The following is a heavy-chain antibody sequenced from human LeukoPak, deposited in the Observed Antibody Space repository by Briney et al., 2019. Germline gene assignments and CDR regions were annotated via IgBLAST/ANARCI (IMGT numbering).Heavy chain of an antibody. Sequence: PSETLSLTCAVYGGSFSGYYWSWIRQPPGKGLEWIGEINHSGSTNYNPSLKSRVTISVDTSKNQFSLKLSSVTAADTAVYYCARARNIVGASWFDYWGQGTLVTVSS. V-gene: IGHV4-34*01. D-gene: IGHD1-26*01. J-gene: IGHJ4*02. CDR1: GGSFSGYY. CDR2: INHSGST. CDR3: ARARNIVGASWFDY.